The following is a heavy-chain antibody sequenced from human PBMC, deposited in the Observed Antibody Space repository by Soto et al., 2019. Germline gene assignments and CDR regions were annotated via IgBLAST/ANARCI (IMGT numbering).Heavy chain of an antibody. D-gene: IGHD6-19*01. V-gene: IGHV3-21*01. J-gene: IGHJ3*02. Sequence: EVQLVESGGGLVKPGGSLRLSCAASGFTFSSYSMNWVRQAPGKGLEWVSSISSSSSYIYYADSVKGRFTISRDNAKNSLYLQMNSLRAEDTAVYYCARPRIAVAGTLMCAFDIWGQGTMVTVSS. CDR3: ARPRIAVAGTLMCAFDI. CDR2: ISSSSSYI. CDR1: GFTFSSYS.